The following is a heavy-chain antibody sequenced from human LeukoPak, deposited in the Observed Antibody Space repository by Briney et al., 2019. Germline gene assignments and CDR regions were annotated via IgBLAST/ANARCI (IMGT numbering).Heavy chain of an antibody. CDR1: GGSFSGYY. V-gene: IGHV4-34*01. CDR3: ARGSKYYDILG. CDR2: INHSGST. D-gene: IGHD3-9*01. Sequence: SETLSLTCAVYGGSFSGYYWSWIRQPPGKGLEWIGEINHSGSTNYNPSLKSRVTISVDTSKNQFSLKLSSVTAADTAVYYCARGSKYYDILGWGQGTLVSVSS. J-gene: IGHJ4*02.